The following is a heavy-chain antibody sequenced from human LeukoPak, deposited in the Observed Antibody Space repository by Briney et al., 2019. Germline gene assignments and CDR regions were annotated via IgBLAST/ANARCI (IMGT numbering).Heavy chain of an antibody. CDR2: ITSSSSYI. CDR1: GFTFSTYT. CDR3: ARAHYYDSSGLDF. D-gene: IGHD3-22*01. Sequence: GGSLRLSCAASGFTFSTYTMNWVRQAPGKGLEWVSSITSSSSYIYYADSVKGRFTISRDNAKNSLYLQMNSLRVEDTAVYYCARAHYYDSSGLDFWGQGTLVTASS. J-gene: IGHJ4*02. V-gene: IGHV3-21*01.